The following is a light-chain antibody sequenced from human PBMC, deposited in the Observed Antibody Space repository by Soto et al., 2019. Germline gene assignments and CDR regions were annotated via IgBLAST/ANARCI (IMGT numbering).Light chain of an antibody. CDR2: GAS. Sequence: EIVLTQSPGTLSLSPGEGATLSCRASQSVSSSYLAWYQQKPGQAPRLLIYGASNRATGIPDRFSGSGSGTDFTLTISRLEPEDFAVYYCQQYGSSPPVTFGGGTKVEIK. J-gene: IGKJ4*01. CDR1: QSVSSSY. CDR3: QQYGSSPPVT. V-gene: IGKV3-20*01.